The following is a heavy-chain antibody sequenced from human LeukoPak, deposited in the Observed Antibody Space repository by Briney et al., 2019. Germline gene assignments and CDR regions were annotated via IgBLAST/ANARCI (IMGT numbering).Heavy chain of an antibody. V-gene: IGHV3-53*01. CDR1: GFTVSSNY. CDR3: ASRGTTGPYYYYYGMDV. D-gene: IGHD1-7*01. J-gene: IGHJ6*02. Sequence: PGRSLRLSCAASGFTVSSNYMSWVRQAPGKGLEWVSVIYSGGSTYYADSVKGRFTISRDNSKNTLYLQMNSLRAEDTAVYYCASRGTTGPYYYYYGMDVWGQGTTVTVSS. CDR2: IYSGGST.